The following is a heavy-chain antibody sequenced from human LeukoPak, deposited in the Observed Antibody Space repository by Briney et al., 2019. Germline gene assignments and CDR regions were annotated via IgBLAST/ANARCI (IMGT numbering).Heavy chain of an antibody. CDR2: IIPIFGTA. J-gene: IGHJ6*04. V-gene: IGHV1-69*13. CDR1: GGTLSSYA. CDR3: ARDDIVVVPAAQRTYYYYGMDV. D-gene: IGHD2-2*01. Sequence: SSVKVSCKASGGTLSSYAISWVRQAPGQGLEWMGGIIPIFGTANYAQKFQGRVTITADESTSTAYMELSSLRSEDTAVYYCARDDIVVVPAAQRTYYYYGMDVWGKGTTVTVSS.